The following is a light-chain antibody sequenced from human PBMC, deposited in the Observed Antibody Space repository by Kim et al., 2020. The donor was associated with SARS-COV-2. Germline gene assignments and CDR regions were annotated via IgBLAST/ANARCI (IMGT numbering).Light chain of an antibody. J-gene: IGLJ1*01. V-gene: IGLV2-14*03. Sequence: QSITISCTGTSSDVVGYNYVSWYQQHPGKAPKLMIYDVSNRPSGVSNRFSGSKSGNTASLTISGLQAEDEADYYCSSYTSSSTNYVFGSGTKVTVL. CDR3: SSYTSSSTNYV. CDR1: SSDVVGYNY. CDR2: DVS.